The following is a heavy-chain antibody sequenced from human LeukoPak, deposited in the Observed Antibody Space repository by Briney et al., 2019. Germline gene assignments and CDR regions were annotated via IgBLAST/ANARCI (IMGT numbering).Heavy chain of an antibody. V-gene: IGHV3-74*03. CDR2: IKTDGSRT. D-gene: IGHD1-26*01. J-gene: IGHJ5*02. Sequence: PGGSLRLSCAASGFTFSAYWMHWVRQAPGKGLVRVSRIKTDGSRTMDADFLQGRFTISRDTAKNTLFLQMNSLRAEDTAVYYCAREAQVGGALQSWGQGTLVTVSS. CDR1: GFTFSAYW. CDR3: AREAQVGGALQS.